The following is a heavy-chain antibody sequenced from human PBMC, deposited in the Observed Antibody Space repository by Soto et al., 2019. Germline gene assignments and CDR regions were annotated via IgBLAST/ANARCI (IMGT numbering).Heavy chain of an antibody. CDR1: AYSYTSSW. Sequence: GESLNISCQCSAYSYTSSWICWVRQMPGKGPEWMGIIYRGDSDTRYSPSFQGQVTISADKSISTAYLQWSSLKASDTAMYYCARHRPKYACDSWGQG. J-gene: IGHJ3*02. CDR3: ARHRPKYACDS. CDR2: IYRGDSDT. V-gene: IGHV5-51*01.